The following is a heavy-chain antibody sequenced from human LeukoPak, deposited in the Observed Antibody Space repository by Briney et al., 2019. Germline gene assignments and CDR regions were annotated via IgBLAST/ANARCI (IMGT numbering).Heavy chain of an antibody. CDR2: TNSNGGNT. V-gene: IGHV3-64D*06. J-gene: IGHJ1*01. CDR1: GFTFSSCA. CDR3: VTSSSGYYFN. D-gene: IGHD6-19*01. Sequence: GGSLRLSCSASGFTFSSCAMSWVRQAPGKGLEYVSATNSNGGNTYYADSVKGRFTISRGNSKNTLYLQMSSLRADDTAVYYCVTSSSGYYFNWGQGTLVTVSS.